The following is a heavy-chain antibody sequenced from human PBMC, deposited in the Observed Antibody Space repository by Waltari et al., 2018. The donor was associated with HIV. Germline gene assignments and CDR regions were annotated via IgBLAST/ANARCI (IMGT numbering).Heavy chain of an antibody. D-gene: IGHD3-16*01. CDR1: GVLIRNHA. Sequence: LVQSGGGVAQAGRSLRLSCAASGVLIRNHAMHWVRQFAEKGWEWVAVITYDGGKEFVKDSLKVRFVISRDNARDTLYLEVKVLKVEDSGVYYCVRRSVMGLDLWGQGTTVIVS. CDR3: VRRSVMGLDL. CDR2: ITYDGGKE. V-gene: IGHV3-30*09. J-gene: IGHJ6*02.